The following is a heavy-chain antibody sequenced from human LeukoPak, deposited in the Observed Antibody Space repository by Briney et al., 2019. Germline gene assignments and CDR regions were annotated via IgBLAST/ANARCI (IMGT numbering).Heavy chain of an antibody. D-gene: IGHD6-13*01. Sequence: PSETLSLTCAVYGGSFSGYYWSWIRQPPGKGLEWIGEINHSGSTNYNPSLKSRVTISVDTSKNQFSLKLSSVTAADTAVYYCARVKGGIAAFDYWGLGTLVTVSS. V-gene: IGHV4-34*01. CDR2: INHSGST. CDR3: ARVKGGIAAFDY. J-gene: IGHJ4*02. CDR1: GGSFSGYY.